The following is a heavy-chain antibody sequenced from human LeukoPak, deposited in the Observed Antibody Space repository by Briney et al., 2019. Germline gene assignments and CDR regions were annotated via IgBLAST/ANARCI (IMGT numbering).Heavy chain of an antibody. Sequence: GASLRLSCAASGFPFSSYAMSWVRQAPGKGLEWVSAISGSGGSTYYADSVKGRFTISRDKSKNTLYLQMNSLRAEDTAVYYCAKEQFPPWVYWGQGTLVTVSS. CDR3: AKEQFPPWVY. D-gene: IGHD5-24*01. V-gene: IGHV3-23*01. J-gene: IGHJ4*02. CDR2: ISGSGGST. CDR1: GFPFSSYA.